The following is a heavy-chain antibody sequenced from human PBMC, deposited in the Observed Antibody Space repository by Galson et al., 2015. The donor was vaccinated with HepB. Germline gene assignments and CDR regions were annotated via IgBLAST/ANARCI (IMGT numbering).Heavy chain of an antibody. Sequence: SLKLSCAASGFTFSSYGMSWVRQAPGKGLEWVSTISGSGGNTYYADYVKGRFTISRDNSTNTLYLEMNSLRNEDTAGYYCAKFYAAHLLCFGELWDWGQGTLVTVSS. CDR2: ISGSGGNT. CDR3: AKFYAAHLLCFGELWD. CDR1: GFTFSSYG. V-gene: IGHV3-23*01. J-gene: IGHJ4*02. D-gene: IGHD3-10*01.